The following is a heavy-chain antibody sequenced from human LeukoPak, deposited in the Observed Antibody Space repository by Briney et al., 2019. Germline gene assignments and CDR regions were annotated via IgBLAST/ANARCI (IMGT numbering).Heavy chain of an antibody. CDR3: ARDKWVVPAAMTGSWFDP. D-gene: IGHD2-2*01. CDR2: IYYSGST. Sequence: PSETLSLTCTVSGGSISSSSYYWGWIRQPPGKGLEWIGSIYYSGSTYYNPSLKSRVTISVDTFKNQFSLKLSSVTAADTAVYYCARDKWVVPAAMTGSWFDPWGQGTLVTVSS. V-gene: IGHV4-39*07. CDR1: GGSISSSSYY. J-gene: IGHJ5*02.